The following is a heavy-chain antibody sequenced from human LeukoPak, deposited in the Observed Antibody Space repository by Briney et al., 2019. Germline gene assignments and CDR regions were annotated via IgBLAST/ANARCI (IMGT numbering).Heavy chain of an antibody. D-gene: IGHD4-23*01. Sequence: PGGSLRLSCAASGFTFSSYGMHWVRQAPGKGLEWVAVISYDGSNKYYADSVKGRFTISRDNSKNTLYLQMNSLRAEDTAVYYCAKDGERTVVTPDYYYYMDVWGRGTTVTVSS. J-gene: IGHJ6*03. CDR1: GFTFSSYG. CDR3: AKDGERTVVTPDYYYYMDV. CDR2: ISYDGSNK. V-gene: IGHV3-30*18.